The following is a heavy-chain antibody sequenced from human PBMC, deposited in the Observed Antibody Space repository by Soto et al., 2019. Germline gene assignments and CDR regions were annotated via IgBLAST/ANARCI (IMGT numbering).Heavy chain of an antibody. J-gene: IGHJ4*02. CDR2: ISSTTNYI. Sequence: GSLRLSCAASGFTFTRYSMNWVRQAPGKGLEWVSSISSTTNYIYYGDSMKGRFTISRDNAKNSLYLEMNSLRAEDTAVYYCARESEDLTSNFDYWGQGTLVTISS. CDR3: ARESEDLTSNFDY. V-gene: IGHV3-21*06. CDR1: GFTFTRYS.